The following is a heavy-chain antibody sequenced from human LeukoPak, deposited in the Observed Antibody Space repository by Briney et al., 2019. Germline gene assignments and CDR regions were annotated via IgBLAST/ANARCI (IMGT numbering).Heavy chain of an antibody. CDR2: ISSNGGST. V-gene: IGHV3-64*01. D-gene: IGHD6-19*01. Sequence: PGGSLRLSCAASGFTFSSYAMHWVRQAPGKGLEYVSAISSNGGSTYYANSVKGRFTISRDNSKDTLYLQTGSLRAEDMAVYYCARHSSGWYDGAFDIWGQGTMVTVSS. CDR1: GFTFSSYA. CDR3: ARHSSGWYDGAFDI. J-gene: IGHJ3*02.